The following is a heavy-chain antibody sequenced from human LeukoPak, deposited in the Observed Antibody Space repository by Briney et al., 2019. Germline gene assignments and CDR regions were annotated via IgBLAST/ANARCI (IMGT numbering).Heavy chain of an antibody. CDR2: ISPSGTT. CDR3: AREHVTGEGLFDNWFDP. Sequence: SSETLSLACGVSGGSFSGFQWSWIRQSPGKGLEWIGEISPSGTTVYNPSLKTRLSISLDKSKNQFSLKLSSVTAADTAVYYCAREHVTGEGLFDNWFDPWGPGTLVTVFS. J-gene: IGHJ5*02. D-gene: IGHD2-21*01. CDR1: GGSFSGFQ. V-gene: IGHV4-34*01.